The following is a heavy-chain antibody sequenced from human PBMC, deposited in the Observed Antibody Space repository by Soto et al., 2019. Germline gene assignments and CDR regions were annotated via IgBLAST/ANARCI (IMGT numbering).Heavy chain of an antibody. J-gene: IGHJ3*02. V-gene: IGHV1-18*04. CDR3: ARDGITIFGVVIEILATGREAFDI. D-gene: IGHD3-3*01. Sequence: WASVKVSCKASGYTFTSYGISWVRQAPGQGLEWMGWISAYNGNTNYAQKLQGRVTMTTDTSTSTAYMELRSLRSDDTAVYYCARDGITIFGVVIEILATGREAFDICGQGPMVTVSS. CDR1: GYTFTSYG. CDR2: ISAYNGNT.